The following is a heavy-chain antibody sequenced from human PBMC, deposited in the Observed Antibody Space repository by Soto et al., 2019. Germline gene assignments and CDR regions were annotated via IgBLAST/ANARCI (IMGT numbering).Heavy chain of an antibody. D-gene: IGHD3-3*01. CDR1: GYTFTSYY. Sequence: XSVKVYCKASGYTFTSYYMHWVRQAPGQGLEWMGIINPSGGSTSYAQKFQGRVTMTRDTSTSTVYMELSSLRSEDTAVYYCARELPTYYDFWSGYGYYYYGMDVWGQGTTVTVSS. CDR3: ARELPTYYDFWSGYGYYYYGMDV. CDR2: INPSGGST. V-gene: IGHV1-46*01. J-gene: IGHJ6*02.